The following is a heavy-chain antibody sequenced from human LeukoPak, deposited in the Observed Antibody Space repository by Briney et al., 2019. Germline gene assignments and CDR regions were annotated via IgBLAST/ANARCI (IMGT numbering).Heavy chain of an antibody. CDR3: ARLISKTYYDILTGYYFDY. CDR1: GGSIGTYY. Sequence: SETLSLTCTISGGSIGTYYWYWIRQPPGKGLEWIGEINHSGTSNYNPSLKNRVAMSVDTSKNQFSLKLNSVTAADTGVYYCARLISKTYYDILTGYYFDYWGQGTLVTVSS. CDR2: INHSGTS. J-gene: IGHJ4*02. D-gene: IGHD3-9*01. V-gene: IGHV4-34*01.